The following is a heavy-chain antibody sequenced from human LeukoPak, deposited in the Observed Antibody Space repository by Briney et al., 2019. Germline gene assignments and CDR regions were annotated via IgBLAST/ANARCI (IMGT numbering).Heavy chain of an antibody. J-gene: IGHJ6*02. V-gene: IGHV3-30-3*01. D-gene: IGHD5-18*01. CDR3: ARQEIQLWPRSYYYGMDV. Sequence: PGGSLRLSCAASGFTFSSYAMHWVRQAPGKGLEWVAVISYDGSNKYYADSVKGRFTISRDNSKNTLYLQMNSLRAEDTAVYYCARQEIQLWPRSYYYGMDVWGQGTTVTVSS. CDR1: GFTFSSYA. CDR2: ISYDGSNK.